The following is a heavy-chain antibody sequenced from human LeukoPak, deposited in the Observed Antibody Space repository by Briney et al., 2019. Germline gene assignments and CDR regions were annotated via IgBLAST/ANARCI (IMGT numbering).Heavy chain of an antibody. Sequence: SETLSLTCTVSGGSISSYYWSWIRQPPGKGLELIGYIYYTGSTDYNPSLKSRVTISLDTSKNQFSLKLSSVTAADTAVSYCARLGRARLSSVYYFYLDYWGQGTLVTVSS. CDR3: ARLGRARLSSVYYFYLDY. V-gene: IGHV4-59*01. D-gene: IGHD3-22*01. CDR2: IYYTGST. CDR1: GGSISSYY. J-gene: IGHJ4*02.